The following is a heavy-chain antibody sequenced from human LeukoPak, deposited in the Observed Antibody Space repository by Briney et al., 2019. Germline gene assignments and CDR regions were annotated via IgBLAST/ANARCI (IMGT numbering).Heavy chain of an antibody. Sequence: GGSLRLSCAASGFAFSSYGMHWVRQAPGKGLEWVAVMSYDGPNIYYADSVKGRFTISRDNSKNMLFLQMNSLRAEDTALYYCAKGSSGNFFDLWGQGTLVTVSS. CDR3: AKGSSGNFFDL. J-gene: IGHJ4*02. D-gene: IGHD3-22*01. CDR1: GFAFSSYG. V-gene: IGHV3-30*18. CDR2: MSYDGPNI.